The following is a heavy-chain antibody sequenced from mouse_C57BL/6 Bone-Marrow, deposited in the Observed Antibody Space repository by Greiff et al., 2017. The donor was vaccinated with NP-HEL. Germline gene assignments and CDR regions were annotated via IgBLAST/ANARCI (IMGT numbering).Heavy chain of an antibody. CDR1: GFTFSDYG. CDR3: ARYDYDPYYAMDY. J-gene: IGHJ4*01. CDR2: ISSGSSTI. Sequence: EVQLVESGGGLVKPGGSLKLSCAASGFTFSDYGMHWVRQAPEKGLEWVAYISSGSSTIYYADTVKGRFTIPRDNAKNTLFLQMTSLRSEDTAMYYCARYDYDPYYAMDYWGQGTSVTVSS. V-gene: IGHV5-17*01. D-gene: IGHD2-4*01.